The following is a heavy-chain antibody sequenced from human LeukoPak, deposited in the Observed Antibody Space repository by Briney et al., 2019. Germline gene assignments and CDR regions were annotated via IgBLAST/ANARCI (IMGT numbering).Heavy chain of an antibody. J-gene: IGHJ4*02. Sequence: SETLSPTCTVSGGSISSYYWSWIRQPPGKGLEWIGYIYYSGSTNYNPSLKSRVTISVDTSKNQFSLKLSSVTAADTAVYYCARYSSGWRGIDYWGQGTLVTVSS. CDR2: IYYSGST. D-gene: IGHD6-19*01. V-gene: IGHV4-59*08. CDR3: ARYSSGWRGIDY. CDR1: GGSISSYY.